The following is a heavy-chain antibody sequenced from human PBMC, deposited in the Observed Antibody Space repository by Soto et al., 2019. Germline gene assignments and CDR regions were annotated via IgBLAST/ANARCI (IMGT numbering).Heavy chain of an antibody. V-gene: IGHV1-3*01. CDR3: TRDSKNNWWGSWT. CDR1: GYTFTNHF. D-gene: IGHD2-15*01. CDR2: ISSGNGDT. Sequence: QVQLVQSGAEVKEPGASVRISCKTSGYTFTNHFIHWVRQAPGQRPEWMGYISSGNGDTRYSQKFQGRLTFGRDTSATLAYKEFISLRYDDTAVYYCTRDSKNNWWGSWTWGQGTLVTVSS. J-gene: IGHJ5*02.